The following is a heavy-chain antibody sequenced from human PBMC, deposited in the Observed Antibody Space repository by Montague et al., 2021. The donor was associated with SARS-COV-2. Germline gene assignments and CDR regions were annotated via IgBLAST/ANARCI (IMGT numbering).Heavy chain of an antibody. CDR2: IYYSGST. Sequence: SDTLSLTCTVSGGSISSYYWSWIRQPPGKGLEWIGYIYYSGSTNYNPSLKSRVTISVDTSKNQFSLKLSSVTAADTAVYYCARGVGMDVWGQGTTVTVSS. CDR3: ARGVGMDV. V-gene: IGHV4-59*08. J-gene: IGHJ6*02. CDR1: GGSISSYY.